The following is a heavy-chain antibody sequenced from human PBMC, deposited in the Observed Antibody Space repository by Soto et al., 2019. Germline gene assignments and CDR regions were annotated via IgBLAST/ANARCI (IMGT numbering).Heavy chain of an antibody. CDR1: GGSISSYY. J-gene: IGHJ4*02. CDR3: ARDGGSSSYLDY. V-gene: IGHV4-59*01. Sequence: SETLSLTCTVSGGSISSYYWSWIRQPPGKGLEWIAYIYYTGNSNQNPSLKSRVTVSVDTSKNQFSLRLSSVTAADTAIYYCARDGGSSSYLDYWGQGTLVTVSS. CDR2: IYYTGNS. D-gene: IGHD6-6*01.